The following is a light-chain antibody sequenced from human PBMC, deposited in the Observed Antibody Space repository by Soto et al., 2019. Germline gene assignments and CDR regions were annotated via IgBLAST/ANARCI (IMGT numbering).Light chain of an antibody. CDR3: QQYNNWPIT. J-gene: IGKJ5*01. Sequence: ETVMTQSPATLSVSPGERATLSCWASQSVSSKLAWYQQKPGQAPRLLIYGASTRATGIPARFSGSGSGTEFTLTISSLQSEDFEIYYCQQYNNWPITFGQGTRLEIK. CDR1: QSVSSK. CDR2: GAS. V-gene: IGKV3-15*01.